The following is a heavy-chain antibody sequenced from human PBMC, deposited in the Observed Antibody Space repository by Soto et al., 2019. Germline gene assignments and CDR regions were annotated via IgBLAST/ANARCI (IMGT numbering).Heavy chain of an antibody. J-gene: IGHJ6*03. CDR2: MNPNSGNT. CDR3: ARGPGSWYYYYMDV. V-gene: IGHV1-8*01. Sequence: QVQLVQSGAEVKKPGASVKVSCKASGYTFTSYDINWVRQATGQGLEWMGWMNPNSGNTGYAQKFQGRVTMTRNTSIRTAYMELSSLRSEDAAVYYCARGPGSWYYYYMDVWGKGTTVTVSS. CDR1: GYTFTSYD. D-gene: IGHD6-13*01.